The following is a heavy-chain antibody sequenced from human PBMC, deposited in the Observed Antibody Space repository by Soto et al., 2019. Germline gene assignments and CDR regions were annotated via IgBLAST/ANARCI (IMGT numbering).Heavy chain of an antibody. CDR2: INWNGGST. D-gene: IGHD6-19*01. J-gene: IGHJ3*02. V-gene: IGHV3-20*01. CDR3: ARLEFIAVAGIGAFDI. CDR1: GFTFDDYG. Sequence: GGSLRLSCAASGFTFDDYGMSWVRQAPGKGLEWVSGINWNGGSTGYADSVKGRFTISRENAKNSLYLQMNSLRAEDAASYHCARLEFIAVAGIGAFDIWGQGTMVTVSS.